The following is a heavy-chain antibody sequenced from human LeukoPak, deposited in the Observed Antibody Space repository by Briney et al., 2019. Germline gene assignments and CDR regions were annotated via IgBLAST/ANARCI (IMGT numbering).Heavy chain of an antibody. CDR1: GYTFTSYD. Sequence: ASVKVSCKASGYTFTSYDINWVRQATGQGLEWMGWINPNSGGTNYAQKFQGRVTMTRDTSISTAYMELSRLRSDDTAVYYCARDQCSSTSCYGMGSYYYYMDVWGKGTTVTVSS. CDR2: INPNSGGT. CDR3: ARDQCSSTSCYGMGSYYYYMDV. J-gene: IGHJ6*03. D-gene: IGHD2-2*01. V-gene: IGHV1-2*02.